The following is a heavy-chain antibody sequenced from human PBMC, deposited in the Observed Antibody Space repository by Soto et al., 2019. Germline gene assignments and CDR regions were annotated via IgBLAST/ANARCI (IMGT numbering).Heavy chain of an antibody. CDR2: INHSGST. J-gene: IGHJ3*02. CDR1: GGSFSGYY. D-gene: IGHD3-22*01. CDR3: ACQLPDSREELDAFDI. Sequence: SETLSLTCAVYGGSFSGYYWSWIRQPPGKGLEWIGEINHSGSTNYNPSLKSRVTISVDTSKNQFSLKLSSVTAADTAVYYCACQLPDSREELDAFDIWGQGTMVTVS. V-gene: IGHV4-34*01.